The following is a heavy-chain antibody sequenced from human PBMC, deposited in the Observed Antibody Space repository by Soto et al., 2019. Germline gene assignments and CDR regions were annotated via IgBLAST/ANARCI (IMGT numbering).Heavy chain of an antibody. CDR1: GFTFSSYA. V-gene: IGHV3-23*01. Sequence: EVQLLESGGGLVQPGGSLRLSCAASGFTFSSYAMSWVRQAPGKGLEWVSAISGSGGSTYYADSVKGRFTISRDNSNNTLYLQMNSLRAEDTAVYYCAKVDVDIVATIHDAFDIWGQGTMVTVSS. CDR3: AKVDVDIVATIHDAFDI. D-gene: IGHD5-12*01. CDR2: ISGSGGST. J-gene: IGHJ3*02.